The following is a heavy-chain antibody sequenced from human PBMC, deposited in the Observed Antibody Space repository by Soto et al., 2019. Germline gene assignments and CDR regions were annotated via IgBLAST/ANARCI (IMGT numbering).Heavy chain of an antibody. J-gene: IGHJ4*02. CDR3: ARSKIELGYCSGGSCYRPYYFDY. V-gene: IGHV1-69*13. CDR1: GGTFSSYA. Sequence: ASVKVSCKASGGTFSSYAISWLRQSAGQGLEWMGGIIPIFGTANYAQKFQGRVTITADESTSTAYMELSSLRSEDTAVYYCARSKIELGYCSGGSCYRPYYFDYWGQGTLVTVSS. D-gene: IGHD2-15*01. CDR2: IIPIFGTA.